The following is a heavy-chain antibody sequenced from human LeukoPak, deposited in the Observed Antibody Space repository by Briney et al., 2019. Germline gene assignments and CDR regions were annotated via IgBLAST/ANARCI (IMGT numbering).Heavy chain of an antibody. D-gene: IGHD6-6*01. Sequence: KPSETLSLTCTVSGGSVTSGRYYWSWIRQPPGNGLEWIGYMHYSGSTNYNPSLKTRVTISIDTSKNQFSLKLSSVTAADTAVYYCARESSSDYFDYWGQGTLVTVSS. J-gene: IGHJ4*02. CDR3: ARESSSDYFDY. V-gene: IGHV4-61*01. CDR2: MHYSGST. CDR1: GGSVTSGRYY.